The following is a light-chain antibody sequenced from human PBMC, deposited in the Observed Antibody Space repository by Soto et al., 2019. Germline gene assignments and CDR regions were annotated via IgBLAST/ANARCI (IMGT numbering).Light chain of an antibody. Sequence: EIEMTQSPGTLSVSPGERATLSCRASQSVTSKLAWYQQKPGQAPRLLIQGASTRATGIPARFSGSGSGTEFTLTISSLQSEDFAVYYCQQYNIWPRTFGQGTKVDIK. V-gene: IGKV3-15*01. CDR2: GAS. CDR1: QSVTSK. J-gene: IGKJ1*01. CDR3: QQYNIWPRT.